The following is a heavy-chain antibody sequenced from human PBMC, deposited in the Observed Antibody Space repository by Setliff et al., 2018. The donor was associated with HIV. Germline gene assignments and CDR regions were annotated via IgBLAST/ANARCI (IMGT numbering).Heavy chain of an antibody. J-gene: IGHJ5*02. Sequence: PSETLSLTCAVYGGSFSGYYWSWIRQPPGKGLEWIGEINHSGSTNYNPSLKSRVTISVDTSKNQFSLKLSSVTAADTAVSYCARGVDGVVVARAWFDPWGQGTLVTVSS. D-gene: IGHD2-15*01. CDR3: ARGVDGVVVARAWFDP. CDR2: INHSGST. V-gene: IGHV4-34*01. CDR1: GGSFSGYY.